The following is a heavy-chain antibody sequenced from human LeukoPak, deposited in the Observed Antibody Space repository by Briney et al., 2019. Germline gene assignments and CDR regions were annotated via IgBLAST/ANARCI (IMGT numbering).Heavy chain of an antibody. V-gene: IGHV3-21*01. CDR2: ISSSSSFI. Sequence: PGGSLRLSCAASGFTFSTYSMNWVRQALGKGLEWVSSISSSSSFIYYADSVKGRFTISRDNAKNSVYLQMNSLRAEDTAVYYCARDSPLSFDIWGQGTMVTVSS. CDR1: GFTFSTYS. J-gene: IGHJ3*02. CDR3: ARDSPLSFDI.